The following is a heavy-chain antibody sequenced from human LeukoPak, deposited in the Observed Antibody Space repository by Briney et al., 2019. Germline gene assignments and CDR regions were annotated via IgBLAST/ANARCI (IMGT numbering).Heavy chain of an antibody. CDR3: ARGYDYVWGSYGFDY. CDR1: GFTFSSYG. D-gene: IGHD3-16*01. V-gene: IGHV3-33*01. Sequence: SLRLSCSASGFTFSSYGMHWVPHAPGKGLEGVAVIWYDGSNKYYTDSVKGRFTISRDNSKNTLYLQMNSLRAEDTAVYYCARGYDYVWGSYGFDYWGQGTLVTVSS. CDR2: IWYDGSNK. J-gene: IGHJ4*02.